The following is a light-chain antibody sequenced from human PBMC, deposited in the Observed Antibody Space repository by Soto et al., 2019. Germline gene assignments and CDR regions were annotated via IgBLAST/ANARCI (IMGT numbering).Light chain of an antibody. CDR1: NTGSKS. V-gene: IGLV3-21*02. CDR3: QVWDSSSDHVV. Sequence: SYELTQPPSVSVAPGQTARITCGGNNTGSKSVHWYQQRPGQAPVLVVYDDSDRPSGIPGRFSGSNSGNTATLTISRVEAGDEDDYYCQVWDSSSDHVVFGGGTKLTVL. J-gene: IGLJ2*01. CDR2: DDS.